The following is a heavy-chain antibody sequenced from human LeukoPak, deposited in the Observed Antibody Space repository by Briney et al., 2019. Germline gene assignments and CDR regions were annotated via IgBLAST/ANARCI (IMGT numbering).Heavy chain of an antibody. V-gene: IGHV1-58*02. CDR2: IVVGSGDT. D-gene: IGHD2-2*01. Sequence: AASVKVSCTASGFTFTRSAMQWVRQARGQRLEWLGWIVVGSGDTNYAQKFQERVTITRDMSTSTVYMELSSLRSEDTAVYYCAAGRDCSSRSCDPHKFDHWGQGTLVTVSS. CDR1: GFTFTRSA. J-gene: IGHJ4*02. CDR3: AAGRDCSSRSCDPHKFDH.